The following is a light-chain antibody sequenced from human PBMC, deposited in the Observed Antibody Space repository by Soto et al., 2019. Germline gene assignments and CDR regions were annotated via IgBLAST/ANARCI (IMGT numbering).Light chain of an antibody. V-gene: IGKV2-28*01. CDR3: QHYNSYSEA. Sequence: IVMTPSPLSLPGTPGEPASLSCRSSQSLLHSNGYNYLDWYLQKPGQSPQLLIYKASTLKSGVPSRFSGSGSGTEFTLTISSLQPDDFATYYCQHYNSYSEAFGQGTKVDIK. CDR1: QSLLHSNGYNY. CDR2: KAS. J-gene: IGKJ1*01.